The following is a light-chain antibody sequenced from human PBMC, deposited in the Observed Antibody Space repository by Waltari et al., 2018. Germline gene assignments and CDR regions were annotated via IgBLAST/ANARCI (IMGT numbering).Light chain of an antibody. Sequence: DIQMTQSPSSLSASVGDRVTIICRASQSISTFLNWYQQKPGKTPKLLIYGASTLQTGDPSSFIGSVSVTEVTLTITSLQLEDFRTYYCQQSYMLPLTFGVGTKVEIK. CDR1: QSISTF. V-gene: IGKV1-39*01. CDR2: GAS. CDR3: QQSYMLPLT. J-gene: IGKJ4*01.